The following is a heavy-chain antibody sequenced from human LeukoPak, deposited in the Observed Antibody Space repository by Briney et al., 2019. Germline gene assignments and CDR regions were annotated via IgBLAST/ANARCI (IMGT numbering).Heavy chain of an antibody. V-gene: IGHV3-30*02. J-gene: IGHJ4*02. CDR2: IRNDGSII. D-gene: IGHD3-16*01. CDR1: GFTFSSYG. CDR3: AKDTPLCYFDY. Sequence: GGSLRLSCAASGFTFSSYGMHWIRQAPGKGLEWVAFIRNDGSIIYNADSVKGRFTISRDNSKNTLYLQMNSLRADDTAVYYCAKDTPLCYFDYWGQGTLVTVS.